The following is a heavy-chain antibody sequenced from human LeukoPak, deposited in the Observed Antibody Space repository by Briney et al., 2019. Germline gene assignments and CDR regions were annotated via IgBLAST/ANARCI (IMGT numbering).Heavy chain of an antibody. V-gene: IGHV5-51*01. J-gene: IGHJ5*02. CDR3: ARTMAAAGTMDPYNWFDP. D-gene: IGHD6-13*01. Sequence: GESLKISCKGSGYSFTSYWIGWVRQMPGKGLEWMGIIYPGDSDTRYSPSFQGQVTISADKSISTAYLQWSSLKASDTAMYYCARTMAAAGTMDPYNWFDPWGQGTLVTVSS. CDR1: GYSFTSYW. CDR2: IYPGDSDT.